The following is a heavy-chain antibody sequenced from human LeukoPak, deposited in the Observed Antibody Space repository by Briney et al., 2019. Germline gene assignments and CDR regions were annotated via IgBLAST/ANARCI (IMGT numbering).Heavy chain of an antibody. CDR3: AKGVVGAPSYY. J-gene: IGHJ4*02. D-gene: IGHD1-26*01. V-gene: IGHV3-23*01. CDR2: ISGSGGST. Sequence: WGSLRLSCAASGFTFSSYAMSWVRQAPGKGLEWVSAISGSGGSTYYADSVKGRFTISRDNSKNTLYLQMNSLRAEDTAVYYCAKGVVGAPSYYWGQGTLVTVSS. CDR1: GFTFSSYA.